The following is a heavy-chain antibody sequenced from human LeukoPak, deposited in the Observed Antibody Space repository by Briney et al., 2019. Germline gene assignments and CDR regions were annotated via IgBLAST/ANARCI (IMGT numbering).Heavy chain of an antibody. CDR1: GYTLTELS. V-gene: IGHV1-24*01. CDR3: ATVPYYGGNSYDY. D-gene: IGHD4-23*01. CDR2: VDPEDGET. J-gene: IGHJ4*02. Sequence: ASVKVSCKVSGYTLTELSMHWVRQAPGKGLEWMGLVDPEDGETIYAEKFQGRVTITADTSTDTAYMELSSLRSEDTAVYYCATVPYYGGNSYDYWGQGTLVTVSS.